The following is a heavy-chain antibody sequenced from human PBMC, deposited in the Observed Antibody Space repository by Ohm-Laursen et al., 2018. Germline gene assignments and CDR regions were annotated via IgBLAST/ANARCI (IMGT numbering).Heavy chain of an antibody. CDR3: ARGSCTSSASAFDM. V-gene: IGHV3-33*01. J-gene: IGHJ3*02. CDR2: IWYDGSNK. D-gene: IGHD2-2*01. Sequence: SLRLSCTASGFIFRNFGMHWVRQAPGKGLEWVAAIWYDGSNKYYADSVKGRFTISRDNSKKKLYLQMNSLRVEDTAVYYCARGSCTSSASAFDMWGQGTMVTVSS. CDR1: GFIFRNFG.